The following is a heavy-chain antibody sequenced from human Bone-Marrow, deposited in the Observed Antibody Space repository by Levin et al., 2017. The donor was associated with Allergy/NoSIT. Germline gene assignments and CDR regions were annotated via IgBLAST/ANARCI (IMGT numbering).Heavy chain of an antibody. CDR2: INFNILKI. CDR3: AKLRGGFNPYFYAMDV. CDR1: VFTFYYFS. Sequence: SFLSSVFTFYYFSIQIFRQFPFNFLYFIPFINFNILKILYSYSFNFRFIISRDNAKNSLYLQMDNLTIEDTAVYFCAKLRGGFNPYFYAMDVWGPGTTVTVSS. J-gene: IGHJ6*02. V-gene: IGHV3-9*01. D-gene: IGHD3-10*01.